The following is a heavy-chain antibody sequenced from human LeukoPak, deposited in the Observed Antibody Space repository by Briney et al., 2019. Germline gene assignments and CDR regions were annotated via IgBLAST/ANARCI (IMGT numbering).Heavy chain of an antibody. D-gene: IGHD5-18*01. Sequence: PSETLSLTCTVSGGSISSSSYFWGWIRQPPGKGLEWIGSIYYSGSTYYNPALKSRVTMSVDTSKNQFFLKLFSVTAADTAVYYCARDLGGYNYGYSFDFWGQGTLVTVSS. V-gene: IGHV4-39*07. CDR3: ARDLGGYNYGYSFDF. CDR2: IYYSGST. J-gene: IGHJ4*02. CDR1: GGSISSSSYF.